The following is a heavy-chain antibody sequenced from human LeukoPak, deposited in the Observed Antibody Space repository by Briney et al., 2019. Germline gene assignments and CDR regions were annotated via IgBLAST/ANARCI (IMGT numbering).Heavy chain of an antibody. J-gene: IGHJ4*02. Sequence: GGSLRLSCAASGFTFSSYSMNWVRQAPGKGLEWVSYITRSSSTIYYADSVKGRFTISRDNAKSSLYLQMNSLRAEDTAVYYCAREGQGYCSGGTCYLDYWGQGTLVTVSS. CDR3: AREGQGYCSGGTCYLDY. CDR2: ITRSSSTI. V-gene: IGHV3-48*04. CDR1: GFTFSSYS. D-gene: IGHD2-15*01.